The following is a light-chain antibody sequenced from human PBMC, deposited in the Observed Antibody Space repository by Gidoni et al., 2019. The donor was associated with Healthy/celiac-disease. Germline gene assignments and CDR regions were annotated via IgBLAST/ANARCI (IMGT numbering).Light chain of an antibody. CDR2: AAS. J-gene: IGKJ1*01. CDR3: QQSYSTPQT. V-gene: IGKV1-39*01. Sequence: DIQLIQSPSSLSASVGDRATITCRASQSISSYLDWYQQKPGKAPKLLIYAASSLQSGVPPRFSGSGSGTDFTLTISSLQPEDFATYYCQQSYSTPQTFGQGTKVEIK. CDR1: QSISSY.